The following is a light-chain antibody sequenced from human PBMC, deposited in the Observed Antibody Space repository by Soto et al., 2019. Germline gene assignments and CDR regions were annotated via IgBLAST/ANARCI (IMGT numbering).Light chain of an antibody. CDR2: EVS. Sequence: SARTQLASASSSPGQSVTISNTGTSSDVGYYNYVSWYQQHPGKAPKLMIYEVSKRPSGVPDRFSGSKSGNTASLTVSGLQDEDEADYYCSSYAGTNNLGVFGTGTKVTVL. V-gene: IGLV2-8*02. CDR3: SSYAGTNNLGV. J-gene: IGLJ1*01. CDR1: SSDVGYYNY.